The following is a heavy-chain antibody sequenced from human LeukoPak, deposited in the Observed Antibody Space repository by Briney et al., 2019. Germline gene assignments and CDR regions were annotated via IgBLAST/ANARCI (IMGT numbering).Heavy chain of an antibody. Sequence: GGSLRLSCAASGFTFSSYSMNWVRQAPGKGLEWVSSISSSSSYIYYADSVKGRFTISRDNAKNLLYLQMNSLRAEDTAVYYYARDRYYYGSGDFDYWGQGTLVTVSS. V-gene: IGHV3-21*01. CDR1: GFTFSSYS. J-gene: IGHJ4*02. D-gene: IGHD3-10*01. CDR2: ISSSSSYI. CDR3: ARDRYYYGSGDFDY.